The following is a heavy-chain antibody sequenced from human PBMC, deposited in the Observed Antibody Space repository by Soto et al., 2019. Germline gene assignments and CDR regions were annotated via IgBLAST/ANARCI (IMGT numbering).Heavy chain of an antibody. CDR1: GGSISSGGYY. J-gene: IGHJ4*02. Sequence: SETLSLTCTVSGGSISSGGYYWSWIRQHPGKGLEWFGYIYYSGSTYYNPSLKSRVTISVDTSKNQFSLKLSSVTAADTAAYQCARRGDGYKYYCDCRDQRTRVAVSS. V-gene: IGHV4-31*03. D-gene: IGHD5-12*01. CDR2: IYYSGST. CDR3: ARRGDGYKYYCDC.